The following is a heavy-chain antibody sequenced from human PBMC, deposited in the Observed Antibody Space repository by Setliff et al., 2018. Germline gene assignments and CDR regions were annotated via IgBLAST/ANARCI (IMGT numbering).Heavy chain of an antibody. CDR2: MNPNSGNT. Sequence: ASVKVSCKTSGYTFTNYDINWVRQATGQGLEWMGWMNPNSGNTGYAQNFQGRVSMTRNTSISTAYMELNSLTSEDTAVYYCATDHVAALFFDYWGQGTLVTVSS. J-gene: IGHJ4*02. CDR1: GYTFTNYD. D-gene: IGHD6-13*01. CDR3: ATDHVAALFFDY. V-gene: IGHV1-8*02.